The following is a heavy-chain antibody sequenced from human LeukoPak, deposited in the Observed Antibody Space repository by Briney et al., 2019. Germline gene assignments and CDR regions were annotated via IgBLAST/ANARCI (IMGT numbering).Heavy chain of an antibody. CDR3: ARDGENGDLYY. V-gene: IGHV4-30-2*01. J-gene: IGHJ4*02. CDR2: IYHSGST. CDR1: GGSISSGGYS. Sequence: PSQTLSLTCAVSGGSISSGGYSWSWIRQPPGKGLEWIGYIYHSGSTYYNPSLKSRVTISVDRSKNQFSLKLSSVTAADTAVYYCARDGENGDLYYWGQGTRVTVSS. D-gene: IGHD4-17*01.